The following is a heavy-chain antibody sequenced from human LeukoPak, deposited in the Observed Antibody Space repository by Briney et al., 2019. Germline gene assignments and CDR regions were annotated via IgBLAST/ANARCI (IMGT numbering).Heavy chain of an antibody. Sequence: PGGSLRLSRAASGFSVRTAYMSWVRQAPGKGLEWVSVLYTGGGTDHADSVKGRFTISRDNSKNTLSLQMNSLRVEDTAVYYCARVLSGRGSLYDYYYYMDVWGKGTTVTISS. CDR1: GFSVRTAY. CDR2: LYTGGGT. CDR3: ARVLSGRGSLYDYYYYMDV. V-gene: IGHV3-53*01. J-gene: IGHJ6*03. D-gene: IGHD3-10*01.